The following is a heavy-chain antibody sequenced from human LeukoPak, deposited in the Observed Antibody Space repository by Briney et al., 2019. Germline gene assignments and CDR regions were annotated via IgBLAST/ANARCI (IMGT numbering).Heavy chain of an antibody. D-gene: IGHD5-24*01. CDR3: ARLEMATIVFDY. CDR2: IYYSGST. J-gene: IGHJ4*02. V-gene: IGHV4-39*01. CDR1: GGSISSSSYY. Sequence: SETLSLTCTVSGGSISSSSYYWGWIRQPPGKGLEWIGSIYYSGSTYYNPSLKSRVTISVDTSKNQFSLKLSSVTAADTAVHYCARLEMATIVFDYWGQGTLVTISS.